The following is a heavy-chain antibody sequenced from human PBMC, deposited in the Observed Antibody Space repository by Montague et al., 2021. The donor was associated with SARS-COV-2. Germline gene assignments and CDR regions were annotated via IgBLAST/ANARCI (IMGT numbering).Heavy chain of an antibody. CDR3: AKSRGIRYDSSGYYYPLDY. J-gene: IGHJ4*02. Sequence: LSLSFSASGFPFSSYAISWVRRAPGKGLEWVSVIYSGGSSTYYADSVKGRFTISRDNSKNTLYLQMNSLRAEDTAVYYCAKSRGIRYDSSGYYYPLDYWGQGTLVTVSS. D-gene: IGHD3-22*01. CDR2: IYSGGSST. CDR1: GFPFSSYA. V-gene: IGHV3-23*03.